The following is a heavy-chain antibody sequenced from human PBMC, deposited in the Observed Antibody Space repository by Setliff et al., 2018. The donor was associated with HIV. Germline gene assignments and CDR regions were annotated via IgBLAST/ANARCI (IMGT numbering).Heavy chain of an antibody. Sequence: GASVKVSCKASGYTFNNYALYWVRQAPGQGFEWMGWINTNTGSPTHAQGFTRRFVFSLDPSVRTAYLQITGLKAEDTAVYYCARGGDRMQIWSRFPFDIWGQGTMVTVS. D-gene: IGHD3-10*01. V-gene: IGHV7-4-1*02. CDR3: ARGGDRMQIWSRFPFDI. J-gene: IGHJ3*02. CDR1: GYTFNNYA. CDR2: INTNTGSP.